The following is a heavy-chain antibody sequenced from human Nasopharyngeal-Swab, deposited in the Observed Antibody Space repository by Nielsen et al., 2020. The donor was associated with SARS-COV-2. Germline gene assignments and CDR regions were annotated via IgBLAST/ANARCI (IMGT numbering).Heavy chain of an antibody. Sequence: SVKVSCKASGGTFSSYAISWVRQAPGQGLEWMGRIIPIFGIANYAQKLQGRVTITADKSTSTAYMELSSLGSEETAVDYVASQGGGDYYDSRRYYNYVMDVWGQGTTVTVSS. J-gene: IGHJ6*02. CDR3: ASQGGGDYYDSRRYYNYVMDV. CDR2: IIPIFGIA. D-gene: IGHD3-22*01. V-gene: IGHV1-69*04. CDR1: GGTFSSYA.